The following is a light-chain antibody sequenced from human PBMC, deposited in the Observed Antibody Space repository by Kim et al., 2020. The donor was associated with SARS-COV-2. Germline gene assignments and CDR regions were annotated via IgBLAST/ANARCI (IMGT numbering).Light chain of an antibody. V-gene: IGKV1-39*01. J-gene: IGKJ1*01. CDR1: QTISNY. CDR3: QQSYLNPVT. CDR2: KAS. Sequence: ASIGDIVTMTCRASQTISNYVNWYQQKPGKAPKLLMYKASTLQSGVPSRFSGSGSGTDFTLTINSLQPEDFAIYYCQQSYLNPVTFGQGTKVDIK.